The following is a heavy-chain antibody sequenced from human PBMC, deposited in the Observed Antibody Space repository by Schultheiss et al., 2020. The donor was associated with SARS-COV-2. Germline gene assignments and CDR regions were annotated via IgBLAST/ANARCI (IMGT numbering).Heavy chain of an antibody. J-gene: IGHJ4*02. V-gene: IGHV4-34*01. Sequence: GSLRLSCAVYGGSFSGYYWSWIRQPPGKGLEWIGEINHSGSTNYNPSLKSRVTISVDTSKNQFSLKLSSVTAADTAVYYCARGRPYFDYWGQGTLVTVSS. CDR3: ARGRPYFDY. CDR2: INHSGST. CDR1: GGSFSGYY. D-gene: IGHD6-6*01.